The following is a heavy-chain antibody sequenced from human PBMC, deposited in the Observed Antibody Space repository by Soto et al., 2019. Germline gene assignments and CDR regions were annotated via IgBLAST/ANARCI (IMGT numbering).Heavy chain of an antibody. Sequence: SETLSLTCTVSGASINSAAYYWSWIRQRPGEGLEWIGFISYSGYTFQNPSLKSRLLLSVATSKNQFSLELSFVTAADTAVYYCARGPTPSWSSYRFSYFESWGPGSLVTVSS. CDR2: ISYSGYT. CDR3: ARGPTPSWSSYRFSYFES. CDR1: GASINSAAYY. V-gene: IGHV4-31*03. J-gene: IGHJ4*01. D-gene: IGHD3-16*02.